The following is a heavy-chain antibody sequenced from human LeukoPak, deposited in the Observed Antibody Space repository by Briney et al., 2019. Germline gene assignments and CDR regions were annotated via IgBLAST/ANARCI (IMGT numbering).Heavy chain of an antibody. V-gene: IGHV4-30-2*01. CDR3: ARGDDSSGYYDY. D-gene: IGHD3-22*01. J-gene: IGHJ4*02. CDR2: IYHSEST. Sequence: PSETLSLTCAVSGGSISSGGYSWSWIRQPPGKGLEWIGYIYHSESTYYNPSLKSRVTISVDRSKNQFSLKLSSVTAADTAVYYCARGDDSSGYYDYWGQGTLVTVSS. CDR1: GGSISSGGYS.